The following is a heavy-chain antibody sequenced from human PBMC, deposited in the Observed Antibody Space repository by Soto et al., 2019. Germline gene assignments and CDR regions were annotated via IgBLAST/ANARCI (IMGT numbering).Heavy chain of an antibody. Sequence: QMQLVQSGPEVKKPGTSVKVSCKASGFTFTSSAVQWVRQARGQRLEWIGWIVVGSGNTNYAQKFQERVTITRDMSTSTAYMELSSLRSEDTAVYYCAAGSRYCISTSCSRYYGMDVWGQGTTVTVSS. CDR1: GFTFTSSA. D-gene: IGHD2-2*01. J-gene: IGHJ6*02. CDR2: IVVGSGNT. V-gene: IGHV1-58*01. CDR3: AAGSRYCISTSCSRYYGMDV.